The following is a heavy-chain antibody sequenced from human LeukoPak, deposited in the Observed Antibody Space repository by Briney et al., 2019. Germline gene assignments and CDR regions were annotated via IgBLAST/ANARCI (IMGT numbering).Heavy chain of an antibody. D-gene: IGHD5-24*01. V-gene: IGHV3-30*18. J-gene: IGHJ4*02. Sequence: GGSLRLSCAASGFTFSGYGMHWVRQAPGKGLEWVSVISYDGSTKYYADSVRGRFTISRDNSKNTLYLQMNSLRAEDTAVYYCAKVPSKMTTRTFDSWGRGTLVTDSS. CDR2: ISYDGSTK. CDR1: GFTFSGYG. CDR3: AKVPSKMTTRTFDS.